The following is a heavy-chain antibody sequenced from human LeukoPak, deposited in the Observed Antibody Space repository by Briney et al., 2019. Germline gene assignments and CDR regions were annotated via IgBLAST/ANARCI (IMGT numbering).Heavy chain of an antibody. Sequence: PGGSLRLSCAASGFTFSSYGMHWVRQAPGKGLEWVAFIRYDGSNKYYADSVKGRFTISRDNSKNTLYLQMNSLRAEDTAVYYCAKVGSHRLWYFDYWGQGTLVTVSS. D-gene: IGHD3-10*01. CDR1: GFTFSSYG. J-gene: IGHJ4*02. CDR2: IRYDGSNK. V-gene: IGHV3-30*02. CDR3: AKVGSHRLWYFDY.